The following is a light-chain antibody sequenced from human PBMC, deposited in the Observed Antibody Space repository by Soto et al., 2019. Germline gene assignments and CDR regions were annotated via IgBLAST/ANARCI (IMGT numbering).Light chain of an antibody. Sequence: EIVMTQSPATLSVSPGERATLSCRASQSVSSNNLAWYQQKPGQAPRLLIYDASTRATGIPGRFSGSGSGTEFTLTISSLQSEDFAVYYCQQFDKWPPSTFGQGTKVDIK. CDR1: QSVSSN. CDR2: DAS. CDR3: QQFDKWPPST. J-gene: IGKJ1*01. V-gene: IGKV3-15*01.